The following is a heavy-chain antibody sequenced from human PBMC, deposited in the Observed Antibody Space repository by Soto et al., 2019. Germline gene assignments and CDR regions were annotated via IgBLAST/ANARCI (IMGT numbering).Heavy chain of an antibody. D-gene: IGHD5-12*01. CDR3: ARSGATIVGWWFDP. CDR1: GFTFSSYW. J-gene: IGHJ5*02. V-gene: IGHV3-7*01. CDR2: IKQDGSEK. Sequence: EVQLVESGGGLVQPGGSLRLSCAASGFTFSSYWMSWVRQAPGKGLEWVANIKQDGSEKYYVDSVKGRITISRDNARNSLYLQMNSLRAEDTAGYYCARSGATIVGWWFDPWGQGTLVTVSS.